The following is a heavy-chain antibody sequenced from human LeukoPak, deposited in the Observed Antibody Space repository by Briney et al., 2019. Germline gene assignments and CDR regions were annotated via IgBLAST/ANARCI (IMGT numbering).Heavy chain of an antibody. J-gene: IGHJ2*01. CDR1: GFTFSSYG. V-gene: IGHV3-30*03. CDR2: ISYDGSNK. CDR3: AGRRIAVAHKKDWYFDL. Sequence: GRSLRLSCAASGFTFSSYGMHWVRQAPGKGLEWVAVISYDGSNKYYADSVKGRFTISRDNSKNTLYLQMNSLRAEDTAVYYCAGRRIAVAHKKDWYFDLWGRGTLVTVSS. D-gene: IGHD6-19*01.